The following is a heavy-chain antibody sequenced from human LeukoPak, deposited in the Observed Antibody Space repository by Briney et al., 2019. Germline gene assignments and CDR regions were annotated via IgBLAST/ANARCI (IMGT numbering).Heavy chain of an antibody. J-gene: IGHJ4*02. CDR3: ARDLNGYGPFDY. Sequence: PSETLSLTCTVSGGSISSYYWSWIRQPPGKGLEWIGYIYYSGSTNYNPSLKSRVTISVDTSKNQFSLKLSSVTAADTAVYYCARDLNGYGPFDYWGQGTLVTVSS. D-gene: IGHD4-17*01. CDR2: IYYSGST. V-gene: IGHV4-59*12. CDR1: GGSISSYY.